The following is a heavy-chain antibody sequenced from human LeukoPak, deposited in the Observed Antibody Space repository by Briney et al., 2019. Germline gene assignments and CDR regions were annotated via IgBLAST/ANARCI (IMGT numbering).Heavy chain of an antibody. CDR3: ASSSGGFNWFDP. CDR2: INSDGSST. J-gene: IGHJ5*02. CDR1: GFTFSMYW. Sequence: PGGSLRLSCAASGFTFSMYWMHWVRQAPGKGLVWVSRINSDGSSTNYADSVKGRFTISRDNAKNTLYLQMNSLRVEDTAVYYCASSSGGFNWFDPWGQGTLVTVSS. D-gene: IGHD3-22*01. V-gene: IGHV3-74*01.